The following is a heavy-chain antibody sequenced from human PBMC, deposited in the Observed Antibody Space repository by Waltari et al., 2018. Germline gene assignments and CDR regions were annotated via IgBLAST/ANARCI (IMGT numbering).Heavy chain of an antibody. Sequence: QVQLQESGPGLVKPSQTLSLTCTVSGCSISSGSYYWSWIRQPAGKGLEWIGRIYTSGSTNNNPSLKSRVTISVDTSKNQFSRKLSSVTAAETAVDYWASWTAVKKTFDYWGQGTLVTVSS. J-gene: IGHJ4*02. V-gene: IGHV4-61*02. CDR2: IYTSGST. CDR3: ASWTAVKKTFDY. D-gene: IGHD4-17*01. CDR1: GCSISSGSYY.